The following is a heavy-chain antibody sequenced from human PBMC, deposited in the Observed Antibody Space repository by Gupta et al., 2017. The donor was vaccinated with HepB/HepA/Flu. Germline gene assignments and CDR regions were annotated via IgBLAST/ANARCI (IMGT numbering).Heavy chain of an antibody. D-gene: IGHD3-16*01. CDR1: GGNFSDYA. CDR2: IIPVFGST. Sequence: QVQLVQSEAEVKKPGSSVRVSCKIAGGNFSDYAITWVRQAPGHGLELLGGIIPVFGSTEYSPKFLDRVTINAVESTASAYMDMSHLTSDDTAIYYCAILRRSAWVVGLFDASDVWGQGTLVTGSS. CDR3: AILRRSAWVVGLFDASDV. J-gene: IGHJ3*01. V-gene: IGHV1-69*01.